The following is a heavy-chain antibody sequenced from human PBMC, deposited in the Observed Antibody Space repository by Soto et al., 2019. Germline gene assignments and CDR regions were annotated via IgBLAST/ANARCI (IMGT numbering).Heavy chain of an antibody. CDR1: GGSIGSYY. Sequence: SETLSLTCSVSGGSIGSYYWSWIRQPPGKGLDWIGYIYHSGSTNYNPSLKSRVTISVDTSKNQFSLKLSSVTAADTAVYYCARDHVSSRGRFWSGPSPLYYGMDVWGQGTTVTVSS. D-gene: IGHD3-3*01. J-gene: IGHJ6*02. CDR2: IYHSGST. V-gene: IGHV4-59*01. CDR3: ARDHVSSRGRFWSGPSPLYYGMDV.